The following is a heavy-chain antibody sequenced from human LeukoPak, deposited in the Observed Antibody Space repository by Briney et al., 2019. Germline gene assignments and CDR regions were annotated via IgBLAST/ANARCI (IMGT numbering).Heavy chain of an antibody. CDR2: IYPDNSDI. CDR3: ARRDMGEESGLEYFQH. V-gene: IGHV5-51*01. D-gene: IGHD3-16*01. CDR1: GYSFTSYW. J-gene: IGHJ1*01. Sequence: GESLKISCKGSGYSFTSYWIGWVRQMPGKGLEWMGIIYPDNSDIRYSPSFQGQVTISVDKSISTAYLQWRRLKASDTAIYYCARRDMGEESGLEYFQHWGQGTLVTVSS.